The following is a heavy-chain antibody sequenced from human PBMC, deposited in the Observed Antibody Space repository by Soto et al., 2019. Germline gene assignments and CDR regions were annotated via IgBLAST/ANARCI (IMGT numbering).Heavy chain of an antibody. CDR1: GFTFSVYS. Sequence: EVQLVESGGGLVQPGGSLRLSCAASGFTFSVYSMNWVRQTPGKGLDWVSYITGSSDTTRFADSVKGRFTVSRDNGKNSLYLQMNNLRDEDTGVYYCTTSNGHLNHWGQVTLVSVSS. CDR2: ITGSSDTT. D-gene: IGHD2-8*01. CDR3: TTSNGHLNH. J-gene: IGHJ4*02. V-gene: IGHV3-48*02.